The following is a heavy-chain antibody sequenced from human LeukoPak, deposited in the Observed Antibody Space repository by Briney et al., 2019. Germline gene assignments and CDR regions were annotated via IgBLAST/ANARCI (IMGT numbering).Heavy chain of an antibody. Sequence: SGPTLVNPTQTLTLTCTFSGFSLSTSGVAVGWVRQPPGGALEWLALIYWNDDTFYNPSLDSRLTIAKDTSKNQVVLTMTNMDPVDTATFYCARRRSPSNGDWFDPWGQGTLVTVSS. CDR3: ARRRSPSNGDWFDP. CDR1: GFSLSTSGVA. D-gene: IGHD4-17*01. J-gene: IGHJ5*02. CDR2: IYWNDDT. V-gene: IGHV2-5*01.